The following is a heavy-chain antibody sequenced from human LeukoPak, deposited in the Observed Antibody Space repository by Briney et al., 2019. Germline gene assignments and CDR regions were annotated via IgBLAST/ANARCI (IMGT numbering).Heavy chain of an antibody. CDR3: ARSIPYGTTWYGRSDY. J-gene: IGHJ4*02. V-gene: IGHV3-7*03. CDR1: GFTFRSFW. CDR2: IKPDGTTK. Sequence: PGGSLRLSCSGFGFTFRSFWMGWVRQAPRKGLEWVANIKPDGTTKFYVDSVKGRFTISRDNALNSLYLQMNSLRAEDTAIYYCARSIPYGTTWYGRSDYWGQGTLVTVSS. D-gene: IGHD6-13*01.